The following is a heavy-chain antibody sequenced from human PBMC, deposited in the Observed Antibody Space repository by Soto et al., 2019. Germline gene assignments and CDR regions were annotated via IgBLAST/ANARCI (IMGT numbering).Heavy chain of an antibody. CDR3: ARVKGLISGSYYYY. CDR1: GYTFTSYA. Sequence: ASVKVSCKASGYTFTSYAMHWVRQAPGQRLEWIGWINAGNGNTKYSQKYQGRVTITRDTSASTAYMELSSPRSEDTAVYYCARVKGLISGSYYYYWGQGTLVTVSS. CDR2: INAGNGNT. V-gene: IGHV1-3*01. J-gene: IGHJ4*02. D-gene: IGHD1-26*01.